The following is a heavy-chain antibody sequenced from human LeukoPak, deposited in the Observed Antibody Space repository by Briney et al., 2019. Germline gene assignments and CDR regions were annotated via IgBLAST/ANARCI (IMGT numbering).Heavy chain of an antibody. V-gene: IGHV1-46*01. D-gene: IGHD6-19*01. Sequence: ASVKVSCKASGYTFTSYYMHWVRQAPGQGLEWMGIINPSGGSTSYAQKFQGRVTMTRDTSTSTVYMELSSLRSEDTAVYYCARVVSGSGWYVGRFDPWGQGTLVTVSS. CDR1: GYTFTSYY. CDR3: ARVVSGSGWYVGRFDP. CDR2: INPSGGST. J-gene: IGHJ5*02.